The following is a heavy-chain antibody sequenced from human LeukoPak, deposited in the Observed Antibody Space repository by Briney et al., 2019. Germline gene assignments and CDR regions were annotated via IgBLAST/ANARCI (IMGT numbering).Heavy chain of an antibody. CDR1: GGSFNSYA. CDR3: ARHPTYFDWLAD. D-gene: IGHD3-9*01. CDR2: IIPILTA. J-gene: IGHJ4*02. V-gene: IGHV1-69*04. Sequence: SVKVSCKTSGGSFNSYAINWVRRAPGQGLEWMGRIIPILTATYAPLFEDRLTITADKSTSTAYMELSSLESEDTAVYYCARHPTYFDWLADWGQGTLVTVSS.